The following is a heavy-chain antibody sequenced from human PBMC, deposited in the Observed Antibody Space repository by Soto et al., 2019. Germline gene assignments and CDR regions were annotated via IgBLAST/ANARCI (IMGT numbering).Heavy chain of an antibody. J-gene: IGHJ4*02. D-gene: IGHD3-16*01. CDR1: GFTFTSDA. V-gene: IGHV3-23*01. CDR3: AKFLIPTLNFDY. Sequence: PGGSLRLSCAASGFTFTSDAMGWVRQGPGWGLECVSAISGSGGSTYYADSVKGRFTISRDNSKNTLYLQMNSLRAEDTAVYYCAKFLIPTLNFDYWGQGTLVTVSS. CDR2: ISGSGGST.